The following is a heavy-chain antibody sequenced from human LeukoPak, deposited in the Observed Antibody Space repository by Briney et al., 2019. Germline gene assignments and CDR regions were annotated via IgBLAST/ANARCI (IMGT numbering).Heavy chain of an antibody. D-gene: IGHD2-2*01. CDR3: ARDRCSSTSCYPDNYCYYGMDV. V-gene: IGHV3-7*01. CDR1: GFTFSSYW. CDR2: IKQDGSEK. Sequence: PGGSLRLSCAASGFTFSSYWMGWVRQAPGKGLEWVANIKQDGSEKYYVDSVKGRFTISRDSAKNSLYLQMNSLRAEDTAVYYCARDRCSSTSCYPDNYCYYGMDVWGQGTTVTVSS. J-gene: IGHJ6*02.